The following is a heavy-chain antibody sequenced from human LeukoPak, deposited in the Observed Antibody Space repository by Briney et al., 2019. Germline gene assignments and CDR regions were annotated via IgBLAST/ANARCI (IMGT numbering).Heavy chain of an antibody. CDR2: INAGNGNT. J-gene: IGHJ4*02. V-gene: IGHV1-3*01. D-gene: IGHD3-9*01. CDR3: ARDKALRYFNY. Sequence: ASVKVSCKASGYTLTSYGISWVRQAPGQGLEWMGWINAGNGNTKYSQKFQGRVTITRDTSASTAYMELSSLRSEDTAVYYCARDKALRYFNYWGQGTLVTVSS. CDR1: GYTLTSYG.